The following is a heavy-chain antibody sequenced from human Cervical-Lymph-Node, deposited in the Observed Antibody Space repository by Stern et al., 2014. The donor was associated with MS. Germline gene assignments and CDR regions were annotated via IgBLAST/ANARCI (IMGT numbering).Heavy chain of an antibody. J-gene: IGHJ4*02. CDR2: ISYDGSNA. V-gene: IGHV3-30*18. D-gene: IGHD3-22*01. Sequence: QVHLVESGGIVVQPGRSLRLSCVASGFSFSSYGMHWVRQAPGKVLEWVAVISYDGSNAYYADSVKGRFTISRDNSKNTLYLQLNSLRAEDTAVYFCAKDRGMIVVVTYSLDSWGQGTLVTVSS. CDR3: AKDRGMIVVVTYSLDS. CDR1: GFSFSSYG.